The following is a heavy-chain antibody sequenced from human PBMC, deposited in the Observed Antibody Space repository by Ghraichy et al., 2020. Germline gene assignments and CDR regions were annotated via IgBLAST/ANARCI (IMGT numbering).Heavy chain of an antibody. Sequence: GESLNISCAASGFTFDDYTMHWVRQAPGKGLEWVSLISWDGGSTYYADSVKGRFTISRDNSKNSLYLQMNSLRTEDTALYYCAKDNDYGDYVSYYGMYVWGQGTTVTVSS. J-gene: IGHJ6*02. CDR1: GFTFDDYT. V-gene: IGHV3-43*01. CDR3: AKDNDYGDYVSYYGMYV. D-gene: IGHD4-17*01. CDR2: ISWDGGST.